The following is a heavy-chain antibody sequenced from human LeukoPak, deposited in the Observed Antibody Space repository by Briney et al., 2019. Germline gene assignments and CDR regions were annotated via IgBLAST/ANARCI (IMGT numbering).Heavy chain of an antibody. J-gene: IGHJ4*02. Sequence: GGSLRLSCAASGFSFSRFYMSWVRQTPGKALEWISYIPTSGISVQYADSVRGRFTASRDDAMNSLHLQMDSLRVEDTAVYYCTRAEGLGPGAHFDQRGQGALVIVSS. CDR1: GFSFSRFY. CDR2: IPTSGISV. CDR3: TRAEGLGPGAHFDQ. V-gene: IGHV3-11*01.